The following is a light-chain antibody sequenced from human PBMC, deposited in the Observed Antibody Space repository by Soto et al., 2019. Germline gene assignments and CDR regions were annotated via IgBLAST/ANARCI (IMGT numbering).Light chain of an antibody. V-gene: IGLV2-8*01. Sequence: HSALTQPPSASGSPGQSVTISCTGTSSDVGGYNYVSWYQHHPGKAPKLMIYEVSKRPSGVPDRFSGSKSGNTASLTVSGLQADDEADYYCTSYAGSNNVVFGGGTKLTVL. CDR3: TSYAGSNNVV. CDR1: SSDVGGYNY. J-gene: IGLJ2*01. CDR2: EVS.